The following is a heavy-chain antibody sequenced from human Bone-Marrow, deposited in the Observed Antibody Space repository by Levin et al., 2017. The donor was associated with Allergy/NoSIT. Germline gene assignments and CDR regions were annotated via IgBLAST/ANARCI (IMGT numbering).Heavy chain of an antibody. Sequence: GESLKISCAASGFTVSSSFLTWVRQAPGKGLEWVSVIYAGGSTYYADSVKGRFTISRDDSNNTVYLQMNSLRAEDTAVYYCARSGYSYGYYFYGMDVWGQGTTVTVSS. J-gene: IGHJ6*02. CDR1: GFTVSSSF. V-gene: IGHV3-53*01. CDR2: IYAGGST. D-gene: IGHD5-18*01. CDR3: ARSGYSYGYYFYGMDV.